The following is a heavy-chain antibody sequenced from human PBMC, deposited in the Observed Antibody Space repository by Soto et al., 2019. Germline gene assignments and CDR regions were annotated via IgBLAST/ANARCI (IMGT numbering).Heavy chain of an antibody. D-gene: IGHD2-21*02. CDR2: IYYSGST. Sequence: PSETLSLTCTVSGGSISSYYWSWIRQPPGKGLEWIGYIYYSGSTNYNPSLKGRVTISVDTSKNQFSLKLSSVTAADTAVYYCARGDYWFDPWGQGTLVTVSS. V-gene: IGHV4-59*01. CDR1: GGSISSYY. CDR3: ARGDYWFDP. J-gene: IGHJ5*02.